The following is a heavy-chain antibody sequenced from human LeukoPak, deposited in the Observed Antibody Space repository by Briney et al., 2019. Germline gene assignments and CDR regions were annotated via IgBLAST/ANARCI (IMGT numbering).Heavy chain of an antibody. CDR2: ISGSSGST. D-gene: IGHD5-24*01. Sequence: GGSLRLSCAASGFTFSSYAMSWVRQAPGKGLEWVSAISGSSGSTYYADSVKGRFTISRDNSKNTLYLQMNSLRAEDTAVYYCAKSPGMATIPFDYWGQGTLVTVSS. V-gene: IGHV3-23*01. J-gene: IGHJ4*02. CDR3: AKSPGMATIPFDY. CDR1: GFTFSSYA.